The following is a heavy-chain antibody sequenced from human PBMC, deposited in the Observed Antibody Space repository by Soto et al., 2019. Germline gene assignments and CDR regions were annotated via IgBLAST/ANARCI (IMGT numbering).Heavy chain of an antibody. D-gene: IGHD4-17*01. CDR2: IYYIGST. CDR1: GGSISSGDYY. CDR3: AMYLYPCEYGDPLGRNSYYYGMDV. Sequence: PSETLSLTCTVSGGSISSGDYYWSWIRQPPGKGLEWIGYIYYIGSTYYNPSLKSRVTISVDTSKNQFSLKLSSVTAADTAVYYSAMYLYPCEYGDPLGRNSYYYGMDVLGQGTTVTFCS. J-gene: IGHJ6*02. V-gene: IGHV4-30-4*01.